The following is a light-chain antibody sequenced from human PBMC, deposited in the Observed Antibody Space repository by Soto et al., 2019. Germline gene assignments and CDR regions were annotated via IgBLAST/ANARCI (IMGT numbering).Light chain of an antibody. Sequence: IPMTQSPSSLSASVGDRVTITCRASQGVRDDVGWYQQKPGKAPKLLIYSASTLQSGVPSRFSGSGSGTDFTLTISGRQPEDFATYYCLQESNYPLTFGGVNKVELK. V-gene: IGKV1-6*01. CDR2: SAS. CDR3: LQESNYPLT. J-gene: IGKJ4*01. CDR1: QGVRDD.